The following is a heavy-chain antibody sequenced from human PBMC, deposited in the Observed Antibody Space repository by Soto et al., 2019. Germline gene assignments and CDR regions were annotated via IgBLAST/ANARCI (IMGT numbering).Heavy chain of an antibody. V-gene: IGHV1-69*01. CDR3: ARDSSPAAAGTEYFDL. CDR1: GVTFSSYA. J-gene: IGHJ2*01. Sequence: QVQLVQSGAEVKKPGSSVKVSCKASGVTFSSYAISWVRQAPGQGLEWMGGIITIFGTANYAQKFQGRVTITADESTSTAYMELSSLRSEDTAVYYCARDSSPAAAGTEYFDLWGRGTLVTVSS. D-gene: IGHD6-13*01. CDR2: IITIFGTA.